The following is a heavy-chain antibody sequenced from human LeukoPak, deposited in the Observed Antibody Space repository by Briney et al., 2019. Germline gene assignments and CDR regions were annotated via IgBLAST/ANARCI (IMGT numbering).Heavy chain of an antibody. Sequence: SETLSLTCTVSGGSISSYYWSWIRQPPGKGLEWIGYIYYSGSTNYSPSLKSRVTISVDTSKNQFSLKLSSVTAADTAVYYCARSQVDTAMVTGVYFDYWGQGTLVTVSS. CDR3: ARSQVDTAMVTGVYFDY. D-gene: IGHD5-18*01. J-gene: IGHJ4*02. CDR2: IYYSGST. CDR1: GGSISSYY. V-gene: IGHV4-59*01.